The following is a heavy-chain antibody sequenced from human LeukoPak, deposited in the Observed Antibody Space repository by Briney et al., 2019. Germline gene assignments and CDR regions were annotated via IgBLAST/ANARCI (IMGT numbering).Heavy chain of an antibody. J-gene: IGHJ4*02. Sequence: PGGSLRLSCAASGFTFTTFGMNWVRQAPGKGLEWLSYIYSSSTTIHYADSVRGRFTISRDNAKNSLFLQMNSLRAEDTAVYYCARALNLLDPVTLDYWGQGTLVTVSS. CDR1: GFTFTTFG. CDR3: ARALNLLDPVTLDY. CDR2: IYSSSTTI. D-gene: IGHD1-1*01. V-gene: IGHV3-48*01.